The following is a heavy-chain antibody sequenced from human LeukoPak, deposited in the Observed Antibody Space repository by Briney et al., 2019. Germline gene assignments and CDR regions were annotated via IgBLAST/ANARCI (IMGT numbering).Heavy chain of an antibody. Sequence: GGSLRLSCAASGFTFSSYAMSWVRQAPGKGLEWVAAISASGGSTYYADSVKGRFTISRDNSKNTLYLQMNSLRSEDTAVYYCAKDVVVVAAEGSAFDIWGQGTMVTVSS. CDR3: AKDVVVVAAEGSAFDI. D-gene: IGHD2-15*01. CDR1: GFTFSSYA. V-gene: IGHV3-23*01. CDR2: ISASGGST. J-gene: IGHJ3*02.